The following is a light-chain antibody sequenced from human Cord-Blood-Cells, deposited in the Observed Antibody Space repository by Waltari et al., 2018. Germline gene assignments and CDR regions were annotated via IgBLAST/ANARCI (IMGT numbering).Light chain of an antibody. Sequence: DIQMTQSPSSLSASVGDRVTITCQASQDISNYLNWYQQKPGKAPKLLIYDASNLETGVPSRFSGSGSGTDFTFTISSPQPEDIATYYCQQYDNLPPVVTFGPGTKVDIK. J-gene: IGKJ3*01. V-gene: IGKV1-33*01. CDR1: QDISNY. CDR2: DAS. CDR3: QQYDNLPPVVT.